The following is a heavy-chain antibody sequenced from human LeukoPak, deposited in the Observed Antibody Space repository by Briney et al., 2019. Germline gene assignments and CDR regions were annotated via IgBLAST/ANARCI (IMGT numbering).Heavy chain of an antibody. Sequence: SDTLSLICTVSGGSISSYYWSWLRQPAGKGLEWIGRIYTSGSTNYNPSLKSPVTMSVDTSKNQFSLKLSSVTAADTAVYYCARGTWTLIDYWGQGTLVTVSS. J-gene: IGHJ4*02. CDR2: IYTSGST. CDR3: ARGTWTLIDY. D-gene: IGHD1-1*01. CDR1: GGSISSYY. V-gene: IGHV4-4*07.